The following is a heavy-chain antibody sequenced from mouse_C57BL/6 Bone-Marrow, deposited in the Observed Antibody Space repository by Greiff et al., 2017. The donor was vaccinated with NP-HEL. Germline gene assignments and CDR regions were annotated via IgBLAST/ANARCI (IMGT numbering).Heavy chain of an antibody. CDR3: HYYGTRYFDV. D-gene: IGHD1-1*01. J-gene: IGHJ1*03. CDR2: IRSKSNNYAT. V-gene: IGHV10-1*01. Sequence: EVKLEESGGGLVQPKGSLKLSCAASGFSFNTYAMNWVRQAPGKGLEWVARIRSKSNNYATYYADSVKDRFTISRDDSESILYLQMNNLKTEDTAMYYCHYYGTRYFDVWGTGTTVTVSS. CDR1: GFSFNTYA.